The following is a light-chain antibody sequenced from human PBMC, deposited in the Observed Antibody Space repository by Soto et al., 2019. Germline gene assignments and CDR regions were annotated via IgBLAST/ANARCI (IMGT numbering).Light chain of an antibody. CDR3: SSYTSISTYV. J-gene: IGLJ1*01. CDR2: EVS. Sequence: QSSLTQPASVSGSPGQSITISCTGSSSDVGGYNDVSWYQEHPGKAPKLIIYEVSHRPSGVSDRFSASKSGNTASLTISGLLAEDEADYYCSSYTSISTYVFGTGTKLTVL. CDR1: SSDVGGYND. V-gene: IGLV2-14*01.